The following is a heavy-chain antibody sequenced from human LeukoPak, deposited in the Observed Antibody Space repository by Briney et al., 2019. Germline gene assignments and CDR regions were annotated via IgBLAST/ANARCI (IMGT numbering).Heavy chain of an antibody. D-gene: IGHD2-15*01. Sequence: SETLSLTCAVSGGSISSGGYSWSWIRQPPGKGLEWIGYIYHGGSTYYNPSLKSRVTISVDRSKNQFSLKLSSVTAADTAVYYCARVGYCSGGSCSAWFDPWGQGTLVTVSS. CDR2: IYHGGST. J-gene: IGHJ5*02. V-gene: IGHV4-30-2*01. CDR3: ARVGYCSGGSCSAWFDP. CDR1: GGSISSGGYS.